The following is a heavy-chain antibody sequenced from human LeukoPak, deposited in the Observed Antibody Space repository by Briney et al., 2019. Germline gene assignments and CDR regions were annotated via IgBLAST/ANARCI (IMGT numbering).Heavy chain of an antibody. V-gene: IGHV3-7*01. CDR1: GFTFSSYW. CDR3: ARENIVVVPAKDAFDI. J-gene: IGHJ3*02. Sequence: GGSLRLSCAASGFTFSSYWMSWVRQAPGKGLEWVANMKQDGSEKYYVDSVKGRFTISRDNAKNSLYLQMNSLRAEDTAVYYCARENIVVVPAKDAFDIWGQGTMVTVSS. CDR2: MKQDGSEK. D-gene: IGHD2-2*01.